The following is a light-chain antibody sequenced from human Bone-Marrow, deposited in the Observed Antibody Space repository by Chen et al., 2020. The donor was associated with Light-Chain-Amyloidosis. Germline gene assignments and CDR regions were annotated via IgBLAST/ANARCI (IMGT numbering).Light chain of an antibody. CDR2: DAS. V-gene: IGKV3-20*01. Sequence: EIVLTQSTGTLSLSPGERATLSCRASPSLSSRYLAWYQQKLGQAPRLLIYDASSRATGIPDRFRGSGSGTDFTLTTSRLEPEDFAVYYCQQYASSPWTLGQGTKVGMK. J-gene: IGKJ1*01. CDR1: PSLSSRY. CDR3: QQYASSPWT.